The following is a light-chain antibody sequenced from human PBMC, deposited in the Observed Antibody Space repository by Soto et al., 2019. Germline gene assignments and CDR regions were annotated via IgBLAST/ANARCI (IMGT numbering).Light chain of an antibody. CDR2: DAS. J-gene: IGKJ4*01. CDR1: QTVRNNY. Sequence: EFGFTQSPGTLSLSPGERAALSCRASQTVRNNYLAWYQQKPGQAPRLLIYDASSRATGIPDRFSGSGSGTDFTLTISRLEPEDFAVYYCQQFSSYPLTFGGGTKVDIK. V-gene: IGKV3-20*01. CDR3: QQFSSYPLT.